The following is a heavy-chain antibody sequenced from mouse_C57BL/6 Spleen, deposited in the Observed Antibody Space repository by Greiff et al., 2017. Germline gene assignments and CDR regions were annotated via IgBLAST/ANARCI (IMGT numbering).Heavy chain of an antibody. CDR3: ARFYDGYYDYFDY. CDR2: ISYDGSN. J-gene: IGHJ2*01. V-gene: IGHV3-6*01. Sequence: EVQLQESGPGLVKPSQSLSLTCSVTGYSITSGYYWNWIRQFPGNKLEWMGYISYDGSNNYNPSLKNRISITRDTSKNQFFLKLNSVTTEDTATYYCARFYDGYYDYFDYWGQGTTLTVSS. D-gene: IGHD2-3*01. CDR1: GYSITSGYY.